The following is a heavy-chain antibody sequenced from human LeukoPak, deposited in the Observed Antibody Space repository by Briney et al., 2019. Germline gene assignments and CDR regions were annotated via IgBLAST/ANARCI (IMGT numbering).Heavy chain of an antibody. V-gene: IGHV3-21*01. CDR3: ARDEMATSYPYYYYGMDV. D-gene: IGHD5-24*01. CDR2: ISSTSAYI. J-gene: IGHJ6*02. Sequence: PGGSLRLSCAGSGFALKSYSLTWVRQAPGKGLEWVSSISSTSAYIYYADSVKGRFTISRDNAKNSLYLQMNSLRAEDTAVYYCARDEMATSYPYYYYGMDVWGQGTTVTVSS. CDR1: GFALKSYS.